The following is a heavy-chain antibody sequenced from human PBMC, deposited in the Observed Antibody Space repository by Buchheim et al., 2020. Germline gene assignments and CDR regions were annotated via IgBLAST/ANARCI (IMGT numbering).Heavy chain of an antibody. CDR3: ARESIGVVTGDDQYYYYGMDV. Sequence: QVQLVESGGGVVQPGRSLRLSCAASGFTFSSYGMHWVRQAPGKGLEWVAVIWYDGSNKYYADSVKGRFPISRDNSKNTLYLQMNSLRAEDTAVYYCARESIGVVTGDDQYYYYGMDVWGQGTT. J-gene: IGHJ6*02. CDR2: IWYDGSNK. CDR1: GFTFSSYG. D-gene: IGHD3-3*01. V-gene: IGHV3-33*01.